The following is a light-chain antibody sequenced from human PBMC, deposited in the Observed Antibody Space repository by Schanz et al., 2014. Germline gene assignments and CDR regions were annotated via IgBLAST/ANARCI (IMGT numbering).Light chain of an antibody. Sequence: EIVLTQSPATLSLSPGERATLSCRASQSVARSYLAWYQHKPGQAPRLLIYDASSRATGIPDRFSGSGSGTDFTLTISRLEPEDFAMYFCQQYGSSPPRYTFGQGTKLEIK. CDR2: DAS. CDR3: QQYGSSPPRYT. J-gene: IGKJ2*01. CDR1: QSVARSY. V-gene: IGKV3-20*01.